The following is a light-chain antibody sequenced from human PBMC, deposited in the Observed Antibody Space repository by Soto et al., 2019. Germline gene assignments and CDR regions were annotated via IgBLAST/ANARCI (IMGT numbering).Light chain of an antibody. V-gene: IGLV1-40*01. CDR2: GDT. CDR1: SSNIGAGHA. CDR3: QSYDTSLRGWL. Sequence: QSVLTQPPSVSGAPWQRVTISGTGTSSNIGAGHAVHWYRQFPGAAPKLLIYGDTHRPSGVPDRFSGSKSATSASLVITGLQAEDEADYYCQSYDTSLRGWLFGGGTKLTVL. J-gene: IGLJ3*02.